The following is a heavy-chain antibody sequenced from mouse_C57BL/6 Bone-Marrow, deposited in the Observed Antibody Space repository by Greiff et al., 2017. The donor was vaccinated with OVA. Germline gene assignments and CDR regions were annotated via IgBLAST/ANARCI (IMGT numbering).Heavy chain of an antibody. CDR1: GYAFTNYL. Sequence: QVQLQQSGAELVRPGTSVKVSCKASGYAFTNYLIEWVKQRPGQGLEWIGVINPGSGGTNYNEKFKGKATLTAAKSSSTAYMQLSSLTSEDSAVYFCTRKGADYYGSSYDAMDYWGQGTSVTVSS. CDR3: TRKGADYYGSSYDAMDY. V-gene: IGHV1-54*01. CDR2: INPGSGGT. J-gene: IGHJ4*01. D-gene: IGHD1-1*01.